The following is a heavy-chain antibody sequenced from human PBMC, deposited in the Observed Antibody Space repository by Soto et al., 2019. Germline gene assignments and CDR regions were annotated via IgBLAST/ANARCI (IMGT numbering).Heavy chain of an antibody. Sequence: ASVKVSCKASGYTFTGYYMHWVRQAPGQGLEWMGWINPNSGGTNYAQKFQGWVTMTRDTYISTAYMELSRLRSDDTAVYYRARGRITMVRGVYYYYGMDVWGQGTTVTVSS. D-gene: IGHD3-10*01. CDR2: INPNSGGT. J-gene: IGHJ6*02. CDR1: GYTFTGYY. V-gene: IGHV1-2*04. CDR3: ARGRITMVRGVYYYYGMDV.